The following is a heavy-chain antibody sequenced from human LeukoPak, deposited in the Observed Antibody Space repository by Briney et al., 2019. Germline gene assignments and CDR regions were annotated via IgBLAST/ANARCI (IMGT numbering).Heavy chain of an antibody. CDR1: GFTFSSYW. CDR2: IKQDGSEK. D-gene: IGHD2/OR15-2a*01. V-gene: IGHV3-7*01. J-gene: IGHJ5*02. Sequence: GGSLRLSCAASGFTFSSYWMSWVRQAPGKGLEWVANIKQDGSEKYYVDSVKGRFTISRDNAKNSLYLQMGSLRDEDMALYFCARIGIQNFYDLWGQGTLVTVSS. CDR3: ARIGIQNFYDL.